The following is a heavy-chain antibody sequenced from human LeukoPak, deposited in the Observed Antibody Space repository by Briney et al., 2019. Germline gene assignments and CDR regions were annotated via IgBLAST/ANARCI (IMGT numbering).Heavy chain of an antibody. CDR1: GFTFGGYA. D-gene: IGHD3-22*01. Sequence: GGSLRLSCTASGFTFGGYAISWFRQAPGKGLEWVGFIRSKAYGGTTEYAASVKGRFTISRDDSKSIAYLQMNSLKTEDTAVYYCTRDVWYDRGWGQGTLVTVSS. V-gene: IGHV3-49*03. CDR2: IRSKAYGGTT. J-gene: IGHJ4*02. CDR3: TRDVWYDRG.